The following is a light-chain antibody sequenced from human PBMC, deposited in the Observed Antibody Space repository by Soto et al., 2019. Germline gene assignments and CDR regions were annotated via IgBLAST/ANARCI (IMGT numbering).Light chain of an antibody. Sequence: DIQMTQSPSSLSASVGDRVAITCRASQSLSNYLSWFQHKPGKAPQHLIYAASNLQRGVPARFSGRGSGTDFTLTITSLQPEDFAIYYWQQSDTSPWTFGQGTKVEMK. CDR3: QQSDTSPWT. CDR1: QSLSNY. V-gene: IGKV1-39*01. CDR2: AAS. J-gene: IGKJ1*01.